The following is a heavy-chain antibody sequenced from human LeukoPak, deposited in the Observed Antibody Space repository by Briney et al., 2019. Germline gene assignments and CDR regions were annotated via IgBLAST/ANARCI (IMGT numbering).Heavy chain of an antibody. J-gene: IGHJ4*02. Sequence: TSETLSLTCTVSGGSISSSSYYWGWIRQPPGKGLEWIGSIYYSGSTYYNPSLKSRVTISVDTSKNQFSLRLGSVTAADTAVYYCARDRNYYDSSGYYYWGQGTLVTVSS. V-gene: IGHV4-39*07. D-gene: IGHD3-22*01. CDR3: ARDRNYYDSSGYYY. CDR1: GGSISSSSYY. CDR2: IYYSGST.